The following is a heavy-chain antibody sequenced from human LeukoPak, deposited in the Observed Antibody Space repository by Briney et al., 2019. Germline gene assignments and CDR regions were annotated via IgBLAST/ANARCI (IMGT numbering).Heavy chain of an antibody. CDR3: ARKKQGLGFPDY. V-gene: IGHV1-2*02. CDR2: INPNSGGT. J-gene: IGHJ4*02. CDR1: GYTLTGYY. D-gene: IGHD1/OR15-1a*01. Sequence: ASVKVSCKASGYTLTGYYMHWVRQASGQGLEWMGWINPNSGGTNYAQKFQGRVTMTRDTSISTAYMELSRLRSDDTAVYYCARKKQGLGFPDYWGQGTLVTVSS.